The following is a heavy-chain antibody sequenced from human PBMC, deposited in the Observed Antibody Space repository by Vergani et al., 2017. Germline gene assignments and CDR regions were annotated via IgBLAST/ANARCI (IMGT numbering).Heavy chain of an antibody. CDR2: ISYDGSNK. CDR1: GFTFSSYG. J-gene: IGHJ6*02. Sequence: QVQLVESGGGVVQPGRSLRLSCAASGFTFSSYGMHWVRQAPGKGLEWVAVISYDGSNKYYADSVKGRFTISRDNSKNTLYLQMNSLRAEDTAVYYCAKDRPGDQVVYYYYGMDVWGQGTTVTVSS. V-gene: IGHV3-30*18. CDR3: AKDRPGDQVVYYYYGMDV. D-gene: IGHD4-17*01.